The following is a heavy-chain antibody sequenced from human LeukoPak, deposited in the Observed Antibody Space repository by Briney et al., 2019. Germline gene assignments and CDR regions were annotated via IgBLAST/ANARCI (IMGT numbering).Heavy chain of an antibody. CDR1: GVSISSGDYY. D-gene: IGHD4-23*01. Sequence: SETLSLTCTVSGVSISSGDYYWSWIRQPPGKGLEWIGYIYYSGSTYYNPSLKSRVTISVDTSKNQFSLKLSSVTAADTAVYYCARDLLNEGNHLDYWGQGTLVTVSS. CDR3: ARDLLNEGNHLDY. CDR2: IYYSGST. J-gene: IGHJ4*02. V-gene: IGHV4-30-4*01.